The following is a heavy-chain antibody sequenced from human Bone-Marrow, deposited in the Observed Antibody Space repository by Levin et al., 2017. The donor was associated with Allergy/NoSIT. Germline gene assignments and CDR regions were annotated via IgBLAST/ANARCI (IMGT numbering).Heavy chain of an antibody. CDR2: IIPIFGTA. J-gene: IGHJ6*02. CDR3: ARDDQAYDFWSGYSGYYYGMDV. V-gene: IGHV1-69*13. Sequence: ASVKVSCKASGGTFSSYAISWVRQAPGQGLEWMGGIIPIFGTANYAQKFQGRVTITADESTSTAYMELSSLRSEDTAVYYCARDDQAYDFWSGYSGYYYGMDVWGQGTTVTVSS. D-gene: IGHD3-3*01. CDR1: GGTFSSYA.